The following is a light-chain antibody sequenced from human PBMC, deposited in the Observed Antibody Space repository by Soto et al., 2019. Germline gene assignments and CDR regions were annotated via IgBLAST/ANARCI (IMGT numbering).Light chain of an antibody. CDR3: HLYGASPPT. CDR2: GAS. J-gene: IGKJ1*01. V-gene: IGKV3-20*01. CDR1: QSVSSSD. Sequence: EGVLTQSPGTLSLSPGERATLSCRASQSVSSSDLAWYQQKPGQAPRLLISGASGRATGIPDRFSASGSGTDFTLTISRLEPEDSAVFYCHLYGASPPTFGQGTKVDIK.